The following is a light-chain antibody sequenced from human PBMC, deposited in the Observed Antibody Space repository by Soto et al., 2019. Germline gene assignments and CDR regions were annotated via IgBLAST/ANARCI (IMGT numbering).Light chain of an antibody. CDR3: QSYDSSLSGSAV. CDR1: SSNIGAGYD. J-gene: IGLJ7*01. CDR2: GKS. V-gene: IGLV1-40*01. Sequence: QSVLTQPPSGSGAPGQRVTISCTGSSSNIGAGYDVHWYQQLPGTAPQLLIYGKSNRPSGVPDRFSGSKSGTSASLAITGLQAEDEADYYCQSYDSSLSGSAVFGGGTQLTVL.